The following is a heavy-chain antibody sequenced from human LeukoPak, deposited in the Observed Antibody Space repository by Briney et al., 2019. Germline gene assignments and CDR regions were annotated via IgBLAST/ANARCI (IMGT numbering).Heavy chain of an antibody. D-gene: IGHD6-19*01. CDR2: INSDGSST. CDR1: GFTLSNYW. Sequence: PGGSLRLSCAASGFTLSNYWMRWVRHAPGKGLVWVSRINSDGSSTSYADSVKGRFAISRDNAKNTLYLQMNSLRAEDTAVYYCASFAYSSGWYSWGQGTLVTVSS. J-gene: IGHJ4*02. V-gene: IGHV3-74*01. CDR3: ASFAYSSGWYS.